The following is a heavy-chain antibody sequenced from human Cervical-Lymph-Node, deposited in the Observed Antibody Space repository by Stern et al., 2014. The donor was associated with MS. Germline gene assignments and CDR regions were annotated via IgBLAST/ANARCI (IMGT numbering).Heavy chain of an antibody. Sequence: QLQLQESGPGLVKPSQTLSLTCTVSGGSISSGSYYWSWIRQPAGKGLEWIGRIYTSGSTNYNPSLKSRVTISADPSKNQFPLNLSLGTAADTAVYYCARIGTDAFDIWGQGTMVTVSS. V-gene: IGHV4-61*02. CDR2: IYTSGST. J-gene: IGHJ3*02. D-gene: IGHD1-1*01. CDR3: ARIGTDAFDI. CDR1: GGSISSGSYY.